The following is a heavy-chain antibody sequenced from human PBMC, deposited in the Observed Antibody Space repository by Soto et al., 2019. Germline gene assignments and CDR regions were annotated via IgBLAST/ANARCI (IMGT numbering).Heavy chain of an antibody. V-gene: IGHV3-23*01. CDR2: ISSSGGST. Sequence: PGGSLRLSYAASGFIFSSHAMSWVRQAPGKGLEWVASISSSGGSTWYADSVRGRFTVSRDNSKLYLQMNSLRADDTAVYYCAKDGVNTAMGAWGQGTQVTVSS. J-gene: IGHJ4*02. CDR1: GFIFSSHA. D-gene: IGHD5-18*01. CDR3: AKDGVNTAMGA.